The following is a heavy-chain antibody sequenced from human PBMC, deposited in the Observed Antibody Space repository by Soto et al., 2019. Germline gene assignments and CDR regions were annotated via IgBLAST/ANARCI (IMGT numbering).Heavy chain of an antibody. D-gene: IGHD6-13*01. V-gene: IGHV5-51*01. CDR1: GYSFTSYW. CDR3: SIQIAVAGQRPKPKFDS. J-gene: IGHJ4*02. Sequence: GESLKISCKGSGYSFTSYWIGWVRQMPGKGLEWMGIIYPGDSDTRYSPSFQGQVTISTDKPISTAYLQWSSLQASDTAMYYCSIQIAVAGQRPKPKFDSCGQGTLVTVSS. CDR2: IYPGDSDT.